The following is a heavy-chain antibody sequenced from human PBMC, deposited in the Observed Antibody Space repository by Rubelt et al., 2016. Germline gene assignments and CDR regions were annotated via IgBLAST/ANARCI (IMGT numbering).Heavy chain of an antibody. V-gene: IGHV4-39*01. D-gene: IGHD5-18*01. CDR2: IYYSGST. Sequence: QLQLQESGPGLVKPSETLSLTCTVSGGSISSSSYYWGWIRQPPGKGLEWIGSIYYSGSTYYNPSLKSRVPISVDTSKNQFSLKLKSVTAADTAVYYCARHPTALDIYYFDYWGQGTLVTVSS. J-gene: IGHJ4*02. CDR3: ARHPTALDIYYFDY. CDR1: GGSISSSSYY.